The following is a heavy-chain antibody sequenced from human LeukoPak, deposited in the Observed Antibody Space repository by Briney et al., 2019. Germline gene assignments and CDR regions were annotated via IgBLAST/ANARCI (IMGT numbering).Heavy chain of an antibody. CDR1: GGSISSGDSY. CDR2: IYYSGST. CDR3: ASSYYDSSGYYGY. Sequence: SQTLSLTCTVSGGSISSGDSYWSWIRQPPGTGLEWIGYIYYSGSTYYNPSLKSRVTISVDTSKNQFSLKLSSVTAADTAVYYCASSYYDSSGYYGYWGQGTLVTVSS. D-gene: IGHD3-22*01. J-gene: IGHJ4*02. V-gene: IGHV4-30-4*01.